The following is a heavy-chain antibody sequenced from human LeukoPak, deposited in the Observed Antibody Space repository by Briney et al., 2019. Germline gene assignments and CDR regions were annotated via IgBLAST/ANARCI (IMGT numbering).Heavy chain of an antibody. CDR3: AKGGGYEAQYYYYYLDV. V-gene: IGHV3-7*01. Sequence: GGSLRLSCAASGFTFSSYWMSWVRQAPGKGLEWVANIKQDGSEKYYVDSVKGRFTISRDNAKNTLYLQMKSLRAEDTAVYYCAKGGGYEAQYYYYYLDVWGKGTTVTISS. J-gene: IGHJ6*03. CDR2: IKQDGSEK. CDR1: GFTFSSYW. D-gene: IGHD5-12*01.